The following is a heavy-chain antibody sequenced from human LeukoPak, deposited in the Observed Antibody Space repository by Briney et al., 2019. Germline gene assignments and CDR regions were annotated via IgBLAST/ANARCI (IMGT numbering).Heavy chain of an antibody. CDR1: GFTFSSYS. V-gene: IGHV3-23*01. CDR3: AKDGYTDTGGYPYSVDY. CDR2: MSGSGGRT. Sequence: PGGSLRVSRAASGFTFSSYSMNWVRQAPGEGLEWVSTMSGSGGRTYYAESVKGGFTTSRDNSKTTLYLQMNSLRVEDTAVYYCAKDGYTDTGGYPYSVDYSGQGTLVTASS. D-gene: IGHD3-22*01. J-gene: IGHJ4*02.